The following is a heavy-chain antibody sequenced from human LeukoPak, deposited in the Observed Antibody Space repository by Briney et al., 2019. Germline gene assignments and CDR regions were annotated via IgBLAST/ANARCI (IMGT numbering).Heavy chain of an antibody. CDR3: ARHNRLNWNRQYFFDY. CDR1: GGSISSSSYY. V-gene: IGHV4-39*01. CDR2: IYYSGST. J-gene: IGHJ4*02. D-gene: IGHD1-1*01. Sequence: SETLSLTCTVSGGSISSSSYYWGWIRQPPGKGLEWIGSIYYSGSTYYNPSLKSRVTISVDTSKNQFSLKLSSVTAADTAVYYCARHNRLNWNRQYFFDYWGQGTLVTVSS.